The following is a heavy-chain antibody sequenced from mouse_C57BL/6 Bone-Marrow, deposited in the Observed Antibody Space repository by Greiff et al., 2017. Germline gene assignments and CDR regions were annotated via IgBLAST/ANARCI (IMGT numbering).Heavy chain of an antibody. CDR1: GYTFTSYD. V-gene: IGHV1-85*01. J-gene: IGHJ1*03. Sequence: QVQLKESGPELVKPGASVKLSCKASGYTFTSYDINWVKQRPGQGLEWIGWIYPRDGSTKYNEKFKGKATLTVDTSSSTAYMELHSLTSEDSAVYFCARAITTVVATNFDVWGTGTTVTVSS. CDR3: ARAITTVVATNFDV. CDR2: IYPRDGST. D-gene: IGHD1-1*01.